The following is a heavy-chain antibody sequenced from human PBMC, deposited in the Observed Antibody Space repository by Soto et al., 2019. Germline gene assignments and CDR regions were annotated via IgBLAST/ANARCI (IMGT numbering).Heavy chain of an antibody. CDR1: GGSISSYY. V-gene: IGHV4-59*08. D-gene: IGHD7-27*01. J-gene: IGHJ4*02. Sequence: PSETLSLTCAVSGGSISSYYWSWIRQPPGKGLEWIGYIYYSGSTNYNPSLKSRVTISVDTSKNQFSLKLSSVSAADTAVYYCARRWGRTFDYWGQGTLVTVSS. CDR2: IYYSGST. CDR3: ARRWGRTFDY.